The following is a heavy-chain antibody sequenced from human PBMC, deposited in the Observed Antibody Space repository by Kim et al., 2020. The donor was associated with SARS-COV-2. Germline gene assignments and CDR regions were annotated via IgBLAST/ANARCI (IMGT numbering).Heavy chain of an antibody. J-gene: IGHJ4*02. CDR2: ISSSSKTI. V-gene: IGHV3-48*02. CDR1: GFTFSNFS. CDR3: ARVLWTGYSADY. Sequence: GGSLLSCAASGFTFSNFSINWVRQAPGKGLEWISYISSSSKTIYYADSVRGRFTISRDNAKNSLYLQMNSLRDEDTAVYYCARVLWTGYSADYWGQGTLVTVSS. D-gene: IGHD3-3*01.